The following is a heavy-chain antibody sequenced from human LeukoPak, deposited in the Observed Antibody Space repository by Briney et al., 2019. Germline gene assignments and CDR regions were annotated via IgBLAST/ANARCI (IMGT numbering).Heavy chain of an antibody. CDR2: IGGSSGST. D-gene: IGHD1-26*01. CDR1: RFTFSSYA. Sequence: PGGSLRLSCAASRFTFSSYAMSWVRQAPGKGLEWVSTIGGSSGSTHYADSAKGRFTISRDNSKNTLYLQMNSLRAEDTAVYYCAKLVGAIPTDYWGQGTLVTVSS. CDR3: AKLVGAIPTDY. V-gene: IGHV3-23*01. J-gene: IGHJ4*02.